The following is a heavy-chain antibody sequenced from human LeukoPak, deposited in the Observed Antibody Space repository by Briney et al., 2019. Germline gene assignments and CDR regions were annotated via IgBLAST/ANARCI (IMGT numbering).Heavy chain of an antibody. Sequence: GASVKVSCKASGYTFTSYDINWVRQPTGQGLEGVGWMNPNSGHTGYAQKFQGRVPMTRNTSISTAYMELSRLRSEYTAVYYCARGRSPRFATMIVVVTKGYYFDYWGQGTLVTVSS. CDR3: ARGRSPRFATMIVVVTKGYYFDY. CDR2: MNPNSGHT. CDR1: GYTFTSYD. D-gene: IGHD3-22*01. V-gene: IGHV1-8*01. J-gene: IGHJ4*02.